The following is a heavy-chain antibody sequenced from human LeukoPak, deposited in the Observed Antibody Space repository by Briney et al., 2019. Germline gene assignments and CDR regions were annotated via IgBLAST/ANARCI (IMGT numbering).Heavy chain of an antibody. CDR1: GGTFSSYA. V-gene: IGHV1-69*13. D-gene: IGHD1-26*01. Sequence: SVKVSCKASGGTFSSYAISWVRQAPGQGLEWMGGIIPIFGTANYAQKFQGRVTITADESTSTAYMEPSSLRSEDTAVYYCARELELVGANNWFDPWGQGTLVTVSS. CDR3: ARELELVGANNWFDP. CDR2: IIPIFGTA. J-gene: IGHJ5*02.